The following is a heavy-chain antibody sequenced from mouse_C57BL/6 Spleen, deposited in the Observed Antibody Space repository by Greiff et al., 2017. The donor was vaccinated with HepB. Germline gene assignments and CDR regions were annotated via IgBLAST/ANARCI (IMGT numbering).Heavy chain of an antibody. Sequence: VHVKQSGPELVKPGASVKISCKASGYSFTDYNMNWVKQSNGKSLEWIGVINPNYGTTSYNQKFKGKATLTVDQSSSTAYMQLNSLTSEDSAVYYCARGGYYAHYFDYWGQGTTLTVSS. J-gene: IGHJ2*01. CDR3: ARGGYYAHYFDY. CDR1: GYSFTDYN. D-gene: IGHD1-1*02. CDR2: INPNYGTT. V-gene: IGHV1-39*01.